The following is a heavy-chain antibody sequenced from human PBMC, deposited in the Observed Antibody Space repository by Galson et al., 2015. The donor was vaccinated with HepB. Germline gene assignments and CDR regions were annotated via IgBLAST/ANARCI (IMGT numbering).Heavy chain of an antibody. CDR2: IIPIFGTA. CDR1: GGTFSSYA. D-gene: IGHD3-22*01. CDR3: ARTAAITMIVVESYMDV. J-gene: IGHJ6*03. Sequence: SCKASGGTFSSYAISWVRQAPGQGLEWMGGIIPIFGTANYAQKFQGRVTITADESTSTAYMELSSLRSEDTAVYYCARTAAITMIVVESYMDVWGKGTTVTVSS. V-gene: IGHV1-69*01.